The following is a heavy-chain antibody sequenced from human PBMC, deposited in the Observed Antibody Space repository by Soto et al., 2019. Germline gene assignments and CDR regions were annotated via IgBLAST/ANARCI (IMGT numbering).Heavy chain of an antibody. CDR2: IYHSGST. J-gene: IGHJ4*02. Sequence: QVQLQESGPGLVKPSGTLSLTCAVSSGSISSSNWWSWVRKPPGKGLEWIGEIYHSGSTNYNPSLKSRVTISVDKSKNQFSLKLSSVTAADTAVYYCASSGDDYGDYGHFDYWGQGTLVTVSS. D-gene: IGHD4-17*01. CDR1: SGSISSSNW. CDR3: ASSGDDYGDYGHFDY. V-gene: IGHV4-4*02.